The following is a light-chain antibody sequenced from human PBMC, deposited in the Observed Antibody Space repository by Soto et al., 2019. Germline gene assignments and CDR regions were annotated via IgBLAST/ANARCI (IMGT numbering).Light chain of an antibody. CDR3: QQRSNWPPT. V-gene: IGKV3-11*01. CDR2: DAS. J-gene: IGKJ4*01. CDR1: QSVSSY. Sequence: EIVLTQSPATLSLSPGERATLSCRASQSVSSYLAWYQQKSGQAPRLLIFDASNRATGIPARFSGSGSGTAFTLTISSLEPEDFAVYYCQQRSNWPPTFGGGTKVEIK.